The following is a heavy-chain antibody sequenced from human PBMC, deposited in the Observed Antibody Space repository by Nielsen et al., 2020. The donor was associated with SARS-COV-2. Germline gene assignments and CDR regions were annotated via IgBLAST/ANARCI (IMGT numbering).Heavy chain of an antibody. V-gene: IGHV1-69*04. CDR2: IIPILGIA. D-gene: IGHD6-13*01. J-gene: IGHJ4*02. Sequence: SVKVSCKASGGTFSSYAISWVRQAPGQGLEWMGRIIPILGIANYAQKFQGRVTITADESTSTAYMELSSLRSEDTAVYYCARDPYSSSWYYFDYWGQGTLVTVSS. CDR3: ARDPYSSSWYYFDY. CDR1: GGTFSSYA.